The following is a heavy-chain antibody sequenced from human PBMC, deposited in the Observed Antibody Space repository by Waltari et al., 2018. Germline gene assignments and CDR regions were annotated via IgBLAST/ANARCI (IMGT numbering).Heavy chain of an antibody. J-gene: IGHJ6*02. CDR2: IIADGSGT. V-gene: IGHV3-64*07. D-gene: IGHD3-16*01. CDR1: GFTFSDNA. CDR3: AREVWGYMES. Sequence: EVQLVESGGGLVQPGGSLRLSCVASGFTFSDNAMHGVRQVPGKGLASISAIIADGSGTNYADSVKGRFTISRDNSKNTVYLQMGSLRAEDTALYYCAREVWGYMESWGQGTTVTVSS.